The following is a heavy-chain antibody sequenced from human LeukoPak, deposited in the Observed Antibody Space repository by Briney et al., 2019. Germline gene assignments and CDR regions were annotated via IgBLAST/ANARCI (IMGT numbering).Heavy chain of an antibody. Sequence: KASETLSLTCAVYGGSFSGYYWSWIRQPPGKGLEWIGEINHSGSTNYNPSLKSRVTISVDTSKNQFSLKLSSVTAADTAVYYCARGTGIAVAADYWSFDLWGRGTLVTVSS. CDR1: GGSFSGYY. D-gene: IGHD6-19*01. V-gene: IGHV4-34*01. J-gene: IGHJ2*01. CDR2: INHSGST. CDR3: ARGTGIAVAADYWSFDL.